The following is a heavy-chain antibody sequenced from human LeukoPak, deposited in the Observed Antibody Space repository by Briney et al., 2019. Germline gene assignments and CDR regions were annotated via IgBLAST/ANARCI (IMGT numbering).Heavy chain of an antibody. D-gene: IGHD2-2*01. V-gene: IGHV1-3*01. CDR1: GYIFTSYA. Sequence: ASVTVSCKASGYIFTSYAMHWVRQAPGQRLEWMGWINAGSGNTKYSQKFQGWVTMTRDTSISTAYMELSRLRSDDTAVYYCARLSTSPYGMDVWGQGTTVTVSS. CDR2: INAGSGNT. CDR3: ARLSTSPYGMDV. J-gene: IGHJ6*02.